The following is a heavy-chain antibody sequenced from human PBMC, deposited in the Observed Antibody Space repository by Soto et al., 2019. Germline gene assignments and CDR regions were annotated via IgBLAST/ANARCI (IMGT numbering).Heavy chain of an antibody. CDR2: IFYSGSF. CDR1: GGSISSGTSY. V-gene: IGHV4-30-4*08. D-gene: IGHD3-22*01. Sequence: PSETLSLTCTVSGGSISSGTSYWSWIRQRPGKGLEWIGYIFYSGSFYYTPSLKSRVMISVDTSKNQFTLKLSSVTAADTAVYYCARGMEVVVSAFDPWGQGTLVTVSS. CDR3: ARGMEVVVSAFDP. J-gene: IGHJ5*02.